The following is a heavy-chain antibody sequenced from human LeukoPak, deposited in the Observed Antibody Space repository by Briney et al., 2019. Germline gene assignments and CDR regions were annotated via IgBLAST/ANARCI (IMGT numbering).Heavy chain of an antibody. CDR2: IYSGGST. CDR3: ARVALWFGELLGYYFDY. Sequence: PGGSLRLSCAASGFTFSSYAMSWVRQAPGKGLEWVSVIYSGGSTYYADSVKGRFTISRDNSKNTLYLQMNSLRAEDTAVYYCARVALWFGELLGYYFDYWGQGTLVTVSS. D-gene: IGHD3-10*01. J-gene: IGHJ4*02. V-gene: IGHV3-66*01. CDR1: GFTFSSYA.